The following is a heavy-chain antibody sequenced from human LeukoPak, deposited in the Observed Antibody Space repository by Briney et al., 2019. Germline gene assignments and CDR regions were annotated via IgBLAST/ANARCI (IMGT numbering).Heavy chain of an antibody. Sequence: GGSLRLSCAASGFTLDDYGMSWVRQAPGKGLEWVSGINWNGGSTGYADSVKGRFTISRDNAKNSLYLQMNSLRAEDTALYYCAKNNWNDVADAFDIWGQGTMVTVSS. CDR2: INWNGGST. D-gene: IGHD1-1*01. V-gene: IGHV3-20*04. J-gene: IGHJ3*02. CDR3: AKNNWNDVADAFDI. CDR1: GFTLDDYG.